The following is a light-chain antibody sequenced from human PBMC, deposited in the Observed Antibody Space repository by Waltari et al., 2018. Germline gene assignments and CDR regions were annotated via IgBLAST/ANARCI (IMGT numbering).Light chain of an antibody. J-gene: IGKJ1*01. V-gene: IGKV3-20*01. CDR1: QSVGKS. CDR3: QKYVSLPAT. CDR2: DAS. Sequence: EIVLTQSPGTLSLSPGERATLSCRASQSVGKSLAWYQQKPGQAPRLLIYDASSRATGIPDRFSGSGFGTDFSLTIIRLEPEDFAVYYCQKYVSLPATFGQGTKVEIK.